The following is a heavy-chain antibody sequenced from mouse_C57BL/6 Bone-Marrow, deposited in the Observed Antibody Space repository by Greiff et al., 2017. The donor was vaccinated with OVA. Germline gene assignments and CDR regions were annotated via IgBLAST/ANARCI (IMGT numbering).Heavy chain of an antibody. Sequence: VKLQESGAELAKPGASVKLSCKASGYTFTSYWMYWVKQRPGQGLEWIGYINPSSGYTKYNQKLKDKATLTTDKSSNTAYMQLSRLTYEDSAFYYCAEGSTVVSPYAMDYWGQGTSVTVSS. CDR3: AEGSTVVSPYAMDY. V-gene: IGHV1-7*01. J-gene: IGHJ4*01. D-gene: IGHD1-1*01. CDR2: INPSSGYT. CDR1: GYTFTSYW.